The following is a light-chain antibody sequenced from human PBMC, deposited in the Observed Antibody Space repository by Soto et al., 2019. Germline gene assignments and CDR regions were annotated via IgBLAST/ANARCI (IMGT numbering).Light chain of an antibody. V-gene: IGKV3-20*01. Sequence: EIVLTQSPGTLSVSPGERVTLSCRASQSVNSNYLAWYQQRPGQAPRLLIFGASYRATGIPDRFSGSGSGTDFTVTISRLEPEDFAVYDCQQYSSSPPEFTFGPGTKVDSK. CDR1: QSVNSNY. CDR3: QQYSSSPPEFT. J-gene: IGKJ3*01. CDR2: GAS.